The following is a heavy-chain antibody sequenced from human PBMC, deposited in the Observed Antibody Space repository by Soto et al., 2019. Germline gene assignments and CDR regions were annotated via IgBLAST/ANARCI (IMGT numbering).Heavy chain of an antibody. Sequence: GESLKISCKGSGFSFTTYWIAWVRQMPGKGLEWMGIIYPGDSDTRYSPSFQGQVTISADKSISTAYLQWSSLKASDTAMYYCARRYCISTSCRMDVWGQGTTVTVSS. CDR1: GFSFTTYW. CDR3: ARRYCISTSCRMDV. J-gene: IGHJ6*02. D-gene: IGHD2-2*01. CDR2: IYPGDSDT. V-gene: IGHV5-51*01.